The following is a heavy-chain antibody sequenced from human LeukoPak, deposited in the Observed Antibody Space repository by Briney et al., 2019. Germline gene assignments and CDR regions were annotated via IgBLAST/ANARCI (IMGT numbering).Heavy chain of an antibody. V-gene: IGHV3-11*01. CDR3: ARDAPCYGVGSTAIAVAGTAGGYCYYGMDV. J-gene: IGHJ6*02. CDR1: GFTFSDYY. Sequence: GGSLRLSCAASGFTFSDYYMSWIRQAPGKGLEWVSYISSSGSTIYYADSVKGRFTISRDNAKNSLYLQMNSLRAEDTAVYYCARDAPCYGVGSTAIAVAGTAGGYCYYGMDVWGQGTTVTVSS. CDR2: ISSSGSTI. D-gene: IGHD6-19*01.